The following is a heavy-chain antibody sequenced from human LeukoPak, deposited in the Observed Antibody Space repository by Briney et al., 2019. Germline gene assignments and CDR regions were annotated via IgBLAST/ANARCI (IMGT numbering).Heavy chain of an antibody. CDR3: AREYVLVRGGMDV. D-gene: IGHD3-10*01. Sequence: GGSLRLSCAASGFTFSSYWMSWVRQAPGKGLEWVANIKQDGSEKYYVDFVKGRFTISRDNAKNSLYLQMNSLRAEDTAVYYCAREYVLVRGGMDVWGQGTTVTVSS. V-gene: IGHV3-7*01. CDR2: IKQDGSEK. CDR1: GFTFSSYW. J-gene: IGHJ6*02.